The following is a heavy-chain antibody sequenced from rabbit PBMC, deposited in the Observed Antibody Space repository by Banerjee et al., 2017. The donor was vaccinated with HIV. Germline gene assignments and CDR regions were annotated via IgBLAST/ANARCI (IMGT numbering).Heavy chain of an antibody. CDR3: ARWEYNYDDYGDAQYYFNL. D-gene: IGHD2-1*01. CDR2: ISTNSGST. Sequence: QEQLEESGGGLVQPEGSQTLTCKASGFSFTYNYNMCWVRQAPGKGLEWIACISTNSGSTWYASWAKGRFTISKTSSTMVTLQMTSLTAADTATYFCARWEYNYDDYGDAQYYFNLWGPGTLVTVS. J-gene: IGHJ4*01. V-gene: IGHV1S45*01. CDR1: GFSFTYNYN.